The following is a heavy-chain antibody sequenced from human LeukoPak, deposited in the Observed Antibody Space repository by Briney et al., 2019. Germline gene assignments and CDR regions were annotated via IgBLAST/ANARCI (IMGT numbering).Heavy chain of an antibody. V-gene: IGHV3-7*05. CDR1: GFAFSSSW. D-gene: IGHD5-12*01. J-gene: IGHJ4*02. CDR2: MNPDGSTK. CDR3: ARGSGYSAFDY. Sequence: GGSLRLSCAASGFAFSSSWMAWVRQAPGKGLEWVANMNPDGSTKNYVDSVRGRFTISRDNAKNLLYLQMNSLRGDDTAVYYCARGSGYSAFDYWGQGTLVTVSS.